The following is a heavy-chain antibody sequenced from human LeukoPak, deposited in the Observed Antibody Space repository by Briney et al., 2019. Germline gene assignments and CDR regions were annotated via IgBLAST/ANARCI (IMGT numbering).Heavy chain of an antibody. Sequence: GGSLRPSCAASGFTFSNYAMNWVRQAPGKGLEWVSVISGSGGSDPIYYADSVKGRFTISRDNSKNTLYLQMNSLRADDTAIYYCARVSGSSGFPRLPLDYWGQGTLVSVSS. V-gene: IGHV3-23*01. CDR1: GFTFSNYA. CDR2: ISGSGGSDPI. J-gene: IGHJ4*02. CDR3: ARVSGSSGFPRLPLDY. D-gene: IGHD3-22*01.